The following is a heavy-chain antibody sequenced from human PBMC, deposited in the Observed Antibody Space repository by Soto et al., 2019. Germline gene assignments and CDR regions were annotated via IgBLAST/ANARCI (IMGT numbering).Heavy chain of an antibody. CDR3: ASSSGDLDVYGMDI. CDR2: VTGGGHTT. V-gene: IGHV3-23*01. CDR1: GFTFSRYA. Sequence: EAQLLESGGGLVQPGGSLRLSCAASGFTFSRYAMSLVRQAPGKGLEWVSTVTGGGHTTYNADSVNGRFTISRDNSKNTLYLQMNNLRAEDTAIYYCASSSGDLDVYGMDIWGPGTTVTVSS. D-gene: IGHD3-10*01. J-gene: IGHJ6*02.